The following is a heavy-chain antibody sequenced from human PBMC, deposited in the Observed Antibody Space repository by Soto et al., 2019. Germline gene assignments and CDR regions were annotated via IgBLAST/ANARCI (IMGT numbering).Heavy chain of an antibody. CDR3: AREGAWAYSGYDRGVDY. V-gene: IGHV4-31*03. J-gene: IGHJ4*02. Sequence: TLSLTCTVSGGSISSGGYYWSWIRQHPGKGLEWIGYIYYSGSTYYTPSLKSRVTISVDTSKNQFSLKLSSVTAADTAVYYCAREGAWAYSGYDRGVDYWGQGTLVTVSS. CDR1: GGSISSGGYY. CDR2: IYYSGST. D-gene: IGHD5-12*01.